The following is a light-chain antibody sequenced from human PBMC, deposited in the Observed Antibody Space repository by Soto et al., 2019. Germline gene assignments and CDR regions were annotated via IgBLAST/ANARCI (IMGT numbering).Light chain of an antibody. Sequence: EIVLTQSPGTLSLSPGERATLSCRASQSVSSSYLAWYQQKPGQAPRLLIYGASGRATGIPDRFSGSGSGTDFTLTVSRLEPEDFAVYYCQQYKSWPYTFGQGTKLEIK. CDR1: QSVSSSY. CDR2: GAS. V-gene: IGKV3-20*01. J-gene: IGKJ2*01. CDR3: QQYKSWPYT.